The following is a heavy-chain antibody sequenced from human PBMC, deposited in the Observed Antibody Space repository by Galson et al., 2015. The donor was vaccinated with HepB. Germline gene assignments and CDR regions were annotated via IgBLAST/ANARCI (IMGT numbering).Heavy chain of an antibody. J-gene: IGHJ6*02. Sequence: SLRLSCAASGFTFSSYSMNWVRQAPGKGLEWVSYISSSSSTIYYADSVKGRFTISRDNAKNSLYLQMNSLRAEDTAVYYCARPIPAAIALYYYYGMDVWGQGTTVTVSS. V-gene: IGHV3-48*01. D-gene: IGHD2-2*01. CDR1: GFTFSSYS. CDR3: ARPIPAAIALYYYYGMDV. CDR2: ISSSSSTI.